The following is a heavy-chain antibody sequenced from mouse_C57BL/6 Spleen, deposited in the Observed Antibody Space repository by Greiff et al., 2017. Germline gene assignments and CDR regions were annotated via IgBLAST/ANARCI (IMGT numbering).Heavy chain of an antibody. CDR2: ISYDGSN. J-gene: IGHJ2*01. CDR1: GYSITSGYY. V-gene: IGHV3-6*01. CDR3: ARASDGYYFDY. D-gene: IGHD2-3*01. Sequence: VQLKESGPGLVKPSQSLSLTCSVTGYSITSGYYWNWIRQFPGNKLEWMGYISYDGSNNYKPSLKNRISITRDTSKNQCFLKLNSVTTEDTATYYCARASDGYYFDYWGQGTTLTVSS.